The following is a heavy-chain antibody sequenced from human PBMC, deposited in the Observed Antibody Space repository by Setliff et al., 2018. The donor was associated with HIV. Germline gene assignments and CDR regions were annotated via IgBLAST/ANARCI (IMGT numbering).Heavy chain of an antibody. CDR2: IYTSGST. Sequence: PSETLSLTCTVSGGSISSGSYYWSWIRQPAGKGLEWIGHIYTSGSTDYNPSLKSRVTISVDTSKNQFSLKLNSVTAADTAMYYCARVVDADYLDYWGQGTPVTVSS. V-gene: IGHV4-61*09. D-gene: IGHD2-15*01. CDR3: ARVVDADYLDY. CDR1: GGSISSGSYY. J-gene: IGHJ4*02.